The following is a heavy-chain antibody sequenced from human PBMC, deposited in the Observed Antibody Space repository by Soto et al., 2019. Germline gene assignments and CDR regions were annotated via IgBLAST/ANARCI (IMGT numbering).Heavy chain of an antibody. CDR2: ISGSSSTI. CDR3: ARDGDHKVSEDYYYYMDV. D-gene: IGHD7-27*01. V-gene: IGHV3-48*01. J-gene: IGHJ6*03. CDR1: GFTFSSYS. Sequence: EVQLVESGGGLVQPGGSLRLSCAASGFTFSSYSMNWVRQAPGKGLEWVSYISGSSSTIYYADCVKGRFTISRDNAMNSLYLQMNSLRAEDTAVYYCARDGDHKVSEDYYYYMDVWGKGTTVTVSS.